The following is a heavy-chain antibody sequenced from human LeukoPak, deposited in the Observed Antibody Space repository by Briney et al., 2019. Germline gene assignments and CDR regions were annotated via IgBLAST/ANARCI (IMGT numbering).Heavy chain of an antibody. D-gene: IGHD3-3*01. CDR3: AKSLAEWLLPLAEYFQH. CDR1: GFTFSSYG. J-gene: IGHJ1*01. V-gene: IGHV3-30*18. Sequence: GGSLRLSCAASGFTFSSYGMHWVRQAPGKGLEWVAVISYDGSNKYYADSVKGRFTISRDNSKNTLYLQMNSLRAEDTAVYYCAKSLAEWLLPLAEYFQHWGQGTLVTVSS. CDR2: ISYDGSNK.